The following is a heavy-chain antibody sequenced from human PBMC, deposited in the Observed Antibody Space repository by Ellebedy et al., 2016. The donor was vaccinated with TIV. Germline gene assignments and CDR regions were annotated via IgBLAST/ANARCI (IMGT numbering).Heavy chain of an antibody. D-gene: IGHD3-10*01. Sequence: ASVKVSCKASGYTFTSYAMHWVRQAPGQRLEWMGWINAGNGNTKYSQKFQGRVTITRDTSTSTAYMELRSLRSDDTAVYYCARSSYYGSGSSYGMDVWGQGTTVTVSS. CDR3: ARSSYYGSGSSYGMDV. J-gene: IGHJ6*02. CDR1: GYTFTSYA. V-gene: IGHV1-3*01. CDR2: INAGNGNT.